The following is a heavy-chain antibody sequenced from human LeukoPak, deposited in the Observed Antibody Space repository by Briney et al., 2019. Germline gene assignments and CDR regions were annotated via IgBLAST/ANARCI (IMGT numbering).Heavy chain of an antibody. V-gene: IGHV1-2*02. CDR2: INPNSGGT. D-gene: IGHD6-19*01. CDR3: ARVGYSSGWYDY. CDR1: GYTFTGYY. J-gene: IGHJ4*02. Sequence: ASVSVSCRASGYTFTGYYMHWVRQAPGQGREGMGWINPNSGGTNYAQTFQGRVTITRDTSISTAYMELSRLRSDDTAVYYCARVGYSSGWYDYWGQGTLVTVSS.